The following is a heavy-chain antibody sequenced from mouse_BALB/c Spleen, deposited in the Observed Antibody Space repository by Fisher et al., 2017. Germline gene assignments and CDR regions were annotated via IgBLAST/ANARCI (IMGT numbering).Heavy chain of an antibody. V-gene: IGHV1-4*01. D-gene: IGHD2-4*01. CDR3: ARDPNYDYDGAMDY. J-gene: IGHJ4*01. Sequence: KFKGKATLTADKSSSTAYMQLSSLTSEDSAVYYCARDPNYDYDGAMDYWGQGTSVTVSS.